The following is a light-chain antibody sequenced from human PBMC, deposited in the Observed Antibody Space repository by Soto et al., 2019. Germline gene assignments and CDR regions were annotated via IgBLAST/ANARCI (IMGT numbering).Light chain of an antibody. V-gene: IGLV2-14*01. CDR2: DVS. J-gene: IGLJ1*01. CDR3: SSYTSGTNFV. Sequence: QSVLTQPASVSGSPGQSITISCTGTSSDVGGYAYVSWYQQHPGKAPKLMICDVSNRPSGVSNRFSGSKSGNTASLTISGLQAEDEADYYCSSYTSGTNFVFGTGTKVTV. CDR1: SSDVGGYAY.